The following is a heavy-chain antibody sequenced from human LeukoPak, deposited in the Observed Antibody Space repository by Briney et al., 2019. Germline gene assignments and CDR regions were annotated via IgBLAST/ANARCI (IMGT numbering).Heavy chain of an antibody. Sequence: SETLSLTCAVYGGSFSGYYWSWIRQPPGKGLEWIGEFNHSGSTNYNPSLKSRVTISVDTSKNQFSLKLSSVTAADTAVYYCARSHIGSSGYLLVRPRAPDYWGQGTLVTVSS. J-gene: IGHJ4*02. CDR3: ARSHIGSSGYLLVRPRAPDY. CDR1: GGSFSGYY. V-gene: IGHV4-34*01. D-gene: IGHD3-22*01. CDR2: FNHSGST.